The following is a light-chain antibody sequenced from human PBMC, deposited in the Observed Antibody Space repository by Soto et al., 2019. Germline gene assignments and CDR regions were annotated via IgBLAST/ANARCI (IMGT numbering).Light chain of an antibody. J-gene: IGKJ5*01. Sequence: PGERATLSCRASQSVSSYLAWYQQKPGQAPRLLIYDASNRATGIPARFSGSGSGTDFTLTISSLEPEDFAVYYCQQRSNLITFGQGTRLEIK. CDR3: QQRSNLIT. CDR2: DAS. CDR1: QSVSSY. V-gene: IGKV3-11*01.